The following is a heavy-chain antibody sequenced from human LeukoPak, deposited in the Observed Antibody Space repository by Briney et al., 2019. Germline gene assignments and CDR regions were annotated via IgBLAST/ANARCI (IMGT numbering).Heavy chain of an antibody. V-gene: IGHV1-18*01. Sequence: ASVKVSFKASGYTGTSYGISWVRQAPGQGLEWMGWISAYNGNTTYAQRLQGRVTVTRDTSVSPAHMELSRLSSDDTAVYYCARGAGYSSRYDYWGQGTLVTVSS. J-gene: IGHJ4*02. D-gene: IGHD6-13*01. CDR2: ISAYNGNT. CDR1: GYTGTSYG. CDR3: ARGAGYSSRYDY.